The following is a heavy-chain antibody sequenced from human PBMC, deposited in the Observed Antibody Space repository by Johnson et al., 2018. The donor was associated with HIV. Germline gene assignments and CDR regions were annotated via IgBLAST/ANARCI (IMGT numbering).Heavy chain of an antibody. CDR2: ISWNSGSI. V-gene: IGHV3-9*01. Sequence: LLVESGGGVVQPGGSLRLSCAASGFTFDDYAMHWVRQAPGKGLEWVSGISWNSGSIGYADSVKGRFTISRDNSKNTLYLQMNSLRPEDTPVYYCANALGIWGQGTMVTVSS. CDR3: ANALGI. CDR1: GFTFDDYA. J-gene: IGHJ3*02.